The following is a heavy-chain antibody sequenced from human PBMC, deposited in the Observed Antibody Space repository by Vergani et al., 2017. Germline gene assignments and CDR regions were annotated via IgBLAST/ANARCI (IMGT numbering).Heavy chain of an antibody. CDR3: AREGLVVAATGDAFDI. CDR2: IIPILGIA. V-gene: IGHV1-69*02. Sequence: QVQLVQSGAEVKKPGSSVKVSCKASGGTFSSYTISWVRQAPGQGLEWMGRIIPILGIANYAQKFQGRVTITADKSTSTAYMELSSLRSEDTAVYYCAREGLVVAATGDAFDIWGQGRMVTVSS. D-gene: IGHD2-15*01. CDR1: GGTFSSYT. J-gene: IGHJ3*02.